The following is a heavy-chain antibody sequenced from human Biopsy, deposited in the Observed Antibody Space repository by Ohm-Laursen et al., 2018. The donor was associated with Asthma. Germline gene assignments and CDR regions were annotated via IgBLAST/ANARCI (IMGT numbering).Heavy chain of an antibody. J-gene: IGHJ2*01. CDR3: ARIKIRIGAGTDRYFDL. CDR1: GGTFGNYA. Sequence: SVKVSCKASGGTFGNYAISWVRQAPGLGLEWMGRIDPNSGGTNYAQKFLGRVTMTRDTSVNTAFMVLSRLRSDDTAVYYCARIKIRIGAGTDRYFDLWGRGTLVTVSS. V-gene: IGHV1-2*06. D-gene: IGHD3-16*01. CDR2: IDPNSGGT.